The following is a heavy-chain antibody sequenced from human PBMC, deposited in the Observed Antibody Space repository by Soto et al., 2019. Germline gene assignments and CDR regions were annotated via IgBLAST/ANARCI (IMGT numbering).Heavy chain of an antibody. CDR1: GFTFSSYS. CDR3: ARGGSYSYYFDY. CDR2: ISSSSSYI. D-gene: IGHD1-26*01. J-gene: IGHJ4*02. Sequence: EVQLVESGGGLVKPGGSLRLSCAASGFTFSSYSMNWVRQAPGKGLEWVSSISSSSSYIYYADSVKGRFTISRDNAKNSLYLQMNSLRAEDTAVYYCARGGSYSYYFDYWGQGTLVTVSS. V-gene: IGHV3-21*01.